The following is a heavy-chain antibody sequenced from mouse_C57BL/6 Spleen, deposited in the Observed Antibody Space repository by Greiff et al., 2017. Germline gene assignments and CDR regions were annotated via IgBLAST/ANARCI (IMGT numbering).Heavy chain of an antibody. J-gene: IGHJ3*01. Sequence: QVQLQQPGTELVKPGASVKLSCKASGYTFTSYWMHWVKQRPGQGLEWIGNINPSDGGTNYNEKFKSKATLTVDKSSSTAYMQLSSLTSEDSAVYYSARSGVGDREFAYWGQGTLVTVSA. V-gene: IGHV1-53*01. D-gene: IGHD3-1*01. CDR2: INPSDGGT. CDR3: ARSGVGDREFAY. CDR1: GYTFTSYW.